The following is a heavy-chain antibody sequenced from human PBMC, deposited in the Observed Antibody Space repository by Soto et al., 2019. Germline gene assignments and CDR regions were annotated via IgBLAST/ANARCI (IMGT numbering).Heavy chain of an antibody. CDR1: GGSVSGGAHY. D-gene: IGHD2-8*02. CDR2: IYYSGTT. V-gene: IGHV4-31*03. Sequence: PSETLSLTCTVSGGSVSGGAHYWSWIRQLPGKGLEWIGYIYYSGTTYYNPSLKSRVTISVDTSKNQFSLRLTSVTAADTAVYYCAGIVLKAAAQLDYWGQGTLVTVSS. CDR3: AGIVLKAAAQLDY. J-gene: IGHJ4*02.